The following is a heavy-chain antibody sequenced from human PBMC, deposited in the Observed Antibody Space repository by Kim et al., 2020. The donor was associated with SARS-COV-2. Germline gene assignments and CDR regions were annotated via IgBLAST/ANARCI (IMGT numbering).Heavy chain of an antibody. CDR1: GGSISSYY. V-gene: IGHV4-59*01. J-gene: IGHJ1*01. D-gene: IGHD6-19*01. CDR2: IYYSGST. Sequence: SETLSLTCTVSGGSISSYYWSWIRQPPGKGLEWIGYIYYSGSTNYNPSLKSRVTISVDTSKNQFSLKLSSVTAADTAVYYCARTENIAVDRYFQHWGQGT. CDR3: ARTENIAVDRYFQH.